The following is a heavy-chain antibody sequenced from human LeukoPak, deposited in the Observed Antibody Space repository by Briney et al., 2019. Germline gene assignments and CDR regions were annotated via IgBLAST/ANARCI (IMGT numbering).Heavy chain of an antibody. Sequence: GASVKVSCKASGGTISSYAISWVRQAPGQGLEWMGRIIPIFGIANYAQKFQGRVTITADKSTSTAYMELSSLRSEDTAVYYCARAGHYYDSSGTDAFDIWGQGTMVTVSS. J-gene: IGHJ3*02. CDR3: ARAGHYYDSSGTDAFDI. V-gene: IGHV1-69*04. CDR2: IIPIFGIA. CDR1: GGTISSYA. D-gene: IGHD3-22*01.